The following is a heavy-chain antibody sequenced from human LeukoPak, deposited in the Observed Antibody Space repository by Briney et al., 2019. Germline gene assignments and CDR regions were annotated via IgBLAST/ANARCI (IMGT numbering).Heavy chain of an antibody. J-gene: IGHJ5*02. CDR1: GGSISSGGYS. V-gene: IGHV4-30-2*01. D-gene: IGHD2-15*01. CDR2: INHSGST. Sequence: ASQTLSLTCAVSGGSISSGGYSWSWIRQPPGKGLEWIGEINHSGSTNYNPSLKSRVTISVDTSKNQFSLKLSSVTAADTAVYYCARGVLGYCSGGSCYNWFDPWGQGTLVTVSS. CDR3: ARGVLGYCSGGSCYNWFDP.